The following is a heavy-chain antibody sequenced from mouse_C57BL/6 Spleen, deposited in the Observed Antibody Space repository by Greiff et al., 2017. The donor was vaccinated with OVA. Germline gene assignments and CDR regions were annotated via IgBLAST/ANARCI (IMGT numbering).Heavy chain of an antibody. D-gene: IGHD1-1*01. Sequence: EVKLQESGPGLVKPSQSLSLTCSVTGYSITSGYYWNWIRQFPGNKLEWMGYISYDGSNNYNPSLKNRISITRDTSKNQFFLKLNSVTTEDTATYYCASNYGSSHWYFDVWGTGTTVTVSA. V-gene: IGHV3-6*01. CDR1: GYSITSGYY. CDR2: ISYDGSN. J-gene: IGHJ1*03. CDR3: ASNYGSSHWYFDV.